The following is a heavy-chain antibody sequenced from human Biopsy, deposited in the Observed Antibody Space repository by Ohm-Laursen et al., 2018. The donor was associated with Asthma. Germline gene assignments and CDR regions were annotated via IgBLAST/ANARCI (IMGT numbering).Heavy chain of an antibody. V-gene: IGHV3-30*03. CDR1: VLTFSSYG. Sequence: SLRLSCAAPVLTFSSYGVVWVRLAPGKGLEWVALISNDGANRFYADSVQGRFTISRDNSKNTLYLQMHSLKIEDTAVYFCARQVKSTVFGVSYKKFDFWGQGTLVAVSS. J-gene: IGHJ4*02. CDR3: ARQVKSTVFGVSYKKFDF. CDR2: ISNDGANR. D-gene: IGHD3-3*01.